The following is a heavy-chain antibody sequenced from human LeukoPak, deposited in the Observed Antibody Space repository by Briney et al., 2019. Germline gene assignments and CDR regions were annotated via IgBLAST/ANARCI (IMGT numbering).Heavy chain of an antibody. CDR1: GFTVTTYA. J-gene: IGHJ4*02. D-gene: IGHD5-24*01. CDR3: AKCGMSTIGELDY. V-gene: IGHV3-23*01. Sequence: GGSLRLSCTASGFTVTTYAMSWVRQAPGKGLKWVSDISCSGSSTYYADSVKGRFTISRATSKNTLYPEMNSLRADDTAVYYCAKCGMSTIGELDYWGQGTLVTVSS. CDR2: ISCSGSST.